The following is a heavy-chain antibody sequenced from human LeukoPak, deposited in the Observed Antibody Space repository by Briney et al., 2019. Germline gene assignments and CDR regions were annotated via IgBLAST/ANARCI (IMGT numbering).Heavy chain of an antibody. D-gene: IGHD4-17*01. CDR2: INWNGGST. CDR3: ARATVTTMAFDI. V-gene: IGHV3-20*04. CDR1: GFTFDDYG. J-gene: IGHJ3*02. Sequence: GGSLRLSCAASGFTFDDYGMSWVRQAPGKGLEWVSGINWNGGSTGYADSVKGRFTNSRDNAKNSLYLQMNSLRAEDTALYYCARATVTTMAFDIWGQGTMVTVSS.